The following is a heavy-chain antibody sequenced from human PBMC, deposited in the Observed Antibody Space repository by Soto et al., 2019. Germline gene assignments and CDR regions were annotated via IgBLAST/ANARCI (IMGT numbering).Heavy chain of an antibody. CDR3: AKDPYSSSWYLTYGMDV. V-gene: IGHV3-23*01. J-gene: IGHJ6*02. Sequence: PGGSLRLSCAASGFTFNSYAMSWVRQAPGKGLEWVSAISGSGGSTYYADSVKGRFTISRDNSKNTLYLQMNSLRAEDTAVYYCAKDPYSSSWYLTYGMDVWGQGTTVTVSS. CDR1: GFTFNSYA. D-gene: IGHD6-13*01. CDR2: ISGSGGST.